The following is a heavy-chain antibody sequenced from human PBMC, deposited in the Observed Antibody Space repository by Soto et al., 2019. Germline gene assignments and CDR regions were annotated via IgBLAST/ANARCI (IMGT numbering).Heavy chain of an antibody. J-gene: IGHJ6*03. CDR1: GYTFTSYD. CDR2: MNPNSGNT. CDR3: ARVLSGGILFTRYYYYMDV. Sequence: ASVKVSCKASGYTFTSYDINLVRQATGQGLEWMGWMNPNSGNTGYAQKFQGRVPMTRTTSISTAYMELSSLRSEDTAVYYCARVLSGGILFTRYYYYMDVWGKGTTVTVSS. D-gene: IGHD3-10*01. V-gene: IGHV1-8*01.